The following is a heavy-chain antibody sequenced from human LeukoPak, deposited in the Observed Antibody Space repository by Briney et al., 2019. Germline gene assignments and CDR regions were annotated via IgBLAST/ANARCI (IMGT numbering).Heavy chain of an antibody. CDR2: IYYSGNT. D-gene: IGHD3-3*01. Sequence: SETLSLTCTVSGGSISSYYWSWIRQPPGKGLEWIGYIYYSGNTNYNPSLKSRVTISVDTSKNQFSLKLSSVTAADTAVYYCARDSYYDFWSGYDNWGQGTLVHVSS. CDR1: GGSISSYY. J-gene: IGHJ4*02. V-gene: IGHV4-59*01. CDR3: ARDSYYDFWSGYDN.